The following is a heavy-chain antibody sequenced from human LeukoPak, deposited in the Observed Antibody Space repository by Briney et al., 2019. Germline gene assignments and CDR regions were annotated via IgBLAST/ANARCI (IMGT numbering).Heavy chain of an antibody. CDR3: ASVEVGATPSAFDI. J-gene: IGHJ3*02. CDR1: GGSISSGGYY. CDR2: IYHSGST. Sequence: PSETLSLTCTVSGGSISSGGYYWSWIRQPPGKGLEWIGYIYHSGSTYYNPSLKSRVTISVDRSKNQFSLKLSSVTAADTAVYYCASVEVGATPSAFDIWGQGTMVTVSS. V-gene: IGHV4-30-2*01. D-gene: IGHD1-26*01.